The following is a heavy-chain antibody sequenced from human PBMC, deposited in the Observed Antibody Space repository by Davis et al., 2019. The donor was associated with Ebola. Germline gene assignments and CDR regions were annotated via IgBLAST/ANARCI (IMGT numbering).Heavy chain of an antibody. CDR1: GFTFSSYG. CDR2: ISYDGSNK. D-gene: IGHD3-10*01. J-gene: IGHJ4*02. V-gene: IGHV3-30*18. Sequence: PGGSLRLSCAASGFTFSSYGMHWVRQAPGKGLEWVAVISYDGSNKYYADSVKGRFTISRDNSKNTLYLQMNSLRAEDTAVYYCAKDHWATDQLLWFGEFIDYWGQGTLVTVSS. CDR3: AKDHWATDQLLWFGEFIDY.